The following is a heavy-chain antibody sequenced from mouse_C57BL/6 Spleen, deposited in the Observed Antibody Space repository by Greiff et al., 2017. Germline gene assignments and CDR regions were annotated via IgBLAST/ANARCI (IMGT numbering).Heavy chain of an antibody. D-gene: IGHD2-1*01. CDR1: GYAFSSSW. CDR2: IYPGDGDT. CDR3: ARAEYGNYVWFAY. V-gene: IGHV1-82*01. J-gene: IGHJ3*01. Sequence: VKLMESGPELVKPGASVKISCKASGYAFSSSWMNWVKQRPGKGLEWIGRIYPGDGDTNYNGKFKGKATLTADKSSSTAYMQLSSLTSEDSAVYFCARAEYGNYVWFAYWGQGTLVTVSA.